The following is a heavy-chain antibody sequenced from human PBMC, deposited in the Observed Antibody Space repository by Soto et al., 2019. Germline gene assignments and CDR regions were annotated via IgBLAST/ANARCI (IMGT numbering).Heavy chain of an antibody. Sequence: QVQLVQSGAEVKKPGSSVKVSCKASGGTFSSYTISWVRQAPGQGLEWMGRIIPILGIANYAQKFQGRVTITAHKSTNTAYMELSSLRSEDTAVYYCATSAGYYYGSGSYYNGFDYWGQGTLVTVSS. CDR1: GGTFSSYT. J-gene: IGHJ4*02. D-gene: IGHD3-10*01. V-gene: IGHV1-69*02. CDR2: IIPILGIA. CDR3: ATSAGYYYGSGSYYNGFDY.